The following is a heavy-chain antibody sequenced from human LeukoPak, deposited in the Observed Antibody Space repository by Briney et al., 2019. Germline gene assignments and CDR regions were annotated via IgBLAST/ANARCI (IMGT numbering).Heavy chain of an antibody. CDR3: ATLPYYYDSSGSYYFDY. CDR2: IRYDGSNK. J-gene: IGHJ4*02. Sequence: GGSLRLSCAASGFTFNSYGMHWVRQAPSKGLEWVAFIRYDGSNKYYADSVKGRFTISRDNSKNTLYLQMNSLRVEDTAVYYCATLPYYYDSSGSYYFDYWGQGTLVTVSS. CDR1: GFTFNSYG. V-gene: IGHV3-30*02. D-gene: IGHD3-22*01.